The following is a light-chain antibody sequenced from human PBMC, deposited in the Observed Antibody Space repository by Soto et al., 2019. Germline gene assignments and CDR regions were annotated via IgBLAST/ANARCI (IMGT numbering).Light chain of an antibody. J-gene: IGKJ4*01. CDR1: QSVSIN. CDR3: QQRTNWLT. V-gene: IGKV3-11*01. Sequence: EIVLTQSPATLSLSPGERATLSCRASQSVSINLAWYQQKPGQAPRLLIYDATNRATGIPARFSGSGSGTDFTLTISSLEPEDFAVYYCQQRTNWLTFGGGTRVEI. CDR2: DAT.